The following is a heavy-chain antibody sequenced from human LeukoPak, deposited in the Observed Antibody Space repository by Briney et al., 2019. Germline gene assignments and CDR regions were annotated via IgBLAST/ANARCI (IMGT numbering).Heavy chain of an antibody. Sequence: PGGSLRLSCAASGFTFSSYAMTWVRQAPGKGLEWASSISDSGGSTYYADSVKGRFTISRDNSRNTLYLQMNSLTAEDTAVYYCAKVYTGSYYVDAFDIWGQGTLVTVSS. CDR2: ISDSGGST. D-gene: IGHD1-26*01. CDR1: GFTFSSYA. J-gene: IGHJ3*02. CDR3: AKVYTGSYYVDAFDI. V-gene: IGHV3-23*01.